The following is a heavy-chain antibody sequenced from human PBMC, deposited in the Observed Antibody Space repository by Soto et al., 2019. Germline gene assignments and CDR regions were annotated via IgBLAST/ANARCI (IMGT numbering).Heavy chain of an antibody. D-gene: IGHD3-10*01. CDR3: ARRNFRSQSHCLYY. CDR2: ISSSSSYI. CDR1: GFTFSSYT. J-gene: IGHJ4*02. V-gene: IGHV3-21*05. Sequence: GGTLRLSCKASGFTFSSYTMNWYPQAPGKGLELVSCISSSSSYIYYADSVKGRFTISRDNAKNSRYLQMNSRRAEDTALYYFARRNFRSQSHCLYYWGQGTPVTVAS.